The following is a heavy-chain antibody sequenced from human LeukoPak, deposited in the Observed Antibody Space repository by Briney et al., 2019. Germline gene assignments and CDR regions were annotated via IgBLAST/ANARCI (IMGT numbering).Heavy chain of an antibody. V-gene: IGHV3-23*01. CDR1: GFTFSSYA. D-gene: IGHD6-13*01. CDR3: ARVGYSSSWHTGSAFDI. CDR2: ISGSGGST. Sequence: RSGGSLRLSCAASGFTFSSYAMSWVRQAPGKGLEWVSAISGSGGSTYYADSVKGRFTISRDNAQKSLYLQMNSLRAEDTAVYYCARVGYSSSWHTGSAFDIWGQGTMVTVSS. J-gene: IGHJ3*02.